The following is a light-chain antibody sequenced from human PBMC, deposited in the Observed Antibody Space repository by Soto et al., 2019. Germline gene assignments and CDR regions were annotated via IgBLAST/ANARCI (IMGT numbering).Light chain of an antibody. Sequence: EIELTQSPGTLSLSPGERATLSCRASQSVSSSYLAWYQQKPGQAPRLLIYAASSRATGIPDRFSGSGSGTDFTLTISRLEPEDFAVYYCQDYGSSPQTFGQGTKVDIK. CDR1: QSVSSSY. V-gene: IGKV3-20*01. J-gene: IGKJ1*01. CDR2: AAS. CDR3: QDYGSSPQT.